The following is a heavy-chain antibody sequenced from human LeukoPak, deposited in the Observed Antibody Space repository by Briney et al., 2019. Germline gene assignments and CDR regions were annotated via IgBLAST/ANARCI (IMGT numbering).Heavy chain of an antibody. J-gene: IGHJ4*02. Sequence: GGSLRLSCAASGFTFSDYYMSWIRRAPGKGLEWISYISSSSSYTNYVDSVKGRFTISRDNAKNSLYLQMNSLRAEDTAVYYCVRAVSVSSYYFDCWGQGTLVTVSS. D-gene: IGHD5/OR15-5a*01. CDR1: GFTFSDYY. V-gene: IGHV3-11*05. CDR2: ISSSSSYT. CDR3: VRAVSVSSYYFDC.